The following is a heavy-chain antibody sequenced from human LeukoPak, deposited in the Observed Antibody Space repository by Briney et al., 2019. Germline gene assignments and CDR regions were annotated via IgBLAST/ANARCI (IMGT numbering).Heavy chain of an antibody. CDR2: ITYDGYYK. Sequence: GTSLRLSCAASGFTFTNYGMHWVRQAPGKGLEWVALITYDGYYKYYSDSVKGRFTISSDTSKNTLYLQMNSLRAEDTAVYYCARDLSPVVRASPMGYWGQGTLVTVSS. J-gene: IGHJ4*02. CDR3: ARDLSPVVRASPMGY. D-gene: IGHD3-10*01. CDR1: GFTFTNYG. V-gene: IGHV3-30*03.